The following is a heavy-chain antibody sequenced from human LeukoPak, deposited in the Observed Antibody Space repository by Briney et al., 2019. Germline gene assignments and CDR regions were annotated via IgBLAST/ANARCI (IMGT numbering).Heavy chain of an antibody. J-gene: IGHJ5*02. V-gene: IGHV3-21*01. CDR2: ISSSSSYI. CDR1: GFTFSSYS. Sequence: GGSLRLSCAASGFTFSSYSMNWVRQAPGKGLEWVSSISSSSSYIYYADSVKGRFTISRDNAKNSLYLQMNSLRAEDTAVYYCVRGVDYGDYRGPFDPWGQGTLVTVSS. D-gene: IGHD4-17*01. CDR3: VRGVDYGDYRGPFDP.